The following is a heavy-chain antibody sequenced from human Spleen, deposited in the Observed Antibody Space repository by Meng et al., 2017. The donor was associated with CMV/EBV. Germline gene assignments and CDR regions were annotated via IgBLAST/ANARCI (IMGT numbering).Heavy chain of an antibody. V-gene: IGHV1-69*05. Sequence: CKASGDHFNSYTINWVRQAPGQGLEWMGGLIPIFGTPNYAPEFQGRVTITTDESTSTAYMELSSLRLDDTAVYYCAKDRAYSYGPSGYWGQGTLVTSPQ. J-gene: IGHJ4*02. CDR3: AKDRAYSYGPSGY. CDR1: GDHFNSYT. CDR2: LIPIFGTP. D-gene: IGHD5-18*01.